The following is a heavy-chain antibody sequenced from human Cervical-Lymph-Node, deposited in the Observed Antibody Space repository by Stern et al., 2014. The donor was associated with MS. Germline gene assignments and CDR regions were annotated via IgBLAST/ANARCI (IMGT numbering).Heavy chain of an antibody. CDR3: AVRYCSGGRCYSVPDV. CDR2: INPSGAT. V-gene: IGHV1-46*02. D-gene: IGHD2-15*01. Sequence: VQLVDSGSEVKKPGASVKVSCKASEYTHNNYLIHWVRQAPGQRPAWMGVINPSGATNYAQKVQDRVTMTTDASTSTFYMELSRLRSEDTAVYYCAVRYCSGGRCYSVPDVWGQGTTVIVSS. J-gene: IGHJ6*02. CDR1: EYTHNNYL.